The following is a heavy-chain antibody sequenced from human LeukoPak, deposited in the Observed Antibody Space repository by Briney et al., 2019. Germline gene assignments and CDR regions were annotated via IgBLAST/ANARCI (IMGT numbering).Heavy chain of an antibody. Sequence: GASVKVSCKASGYTFTSYGISWVRQAPGQGLEWMGIINPSGGSTSYAQKFQGRVTMTRDTSTSTVYMELSSLRSEDTAVYYCARDGITATGLDYWGQGTLVTVSS. J-gene: IGHJ4*02. CDR2: INPSGGST. D-gene: IGHD5-18*01. CDR1: GYTFTSYG. CDR3: ARDGITATGLDY. V-gene: IGHV1-46*01.